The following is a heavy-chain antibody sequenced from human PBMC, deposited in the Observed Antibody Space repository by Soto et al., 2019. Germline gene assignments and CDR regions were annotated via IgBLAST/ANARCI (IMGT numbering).Heavy chain of an antibody. CDR2: IYSGDSA. D-gene: IGHD6-13*01. V-gene: IGHV3-53*01. CDR3: AKSGAAAGNYYYYGMDV. Sequence: GSLRLSCVASGFTVSSNYMSWVRQAPGKGLEWVSVIYSGDSAYYADSVKGRFTISRDTSKNTLYLQMNSLRVEDTAVYYCAKSGAAAGNYYYYGMDVWGQGTTVTVSS. CDR1: GFTVSSNY. J-gene: IGHJ6*02.